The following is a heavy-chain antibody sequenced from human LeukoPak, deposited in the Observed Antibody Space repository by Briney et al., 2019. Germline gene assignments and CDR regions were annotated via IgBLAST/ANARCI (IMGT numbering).Heavy chain of an antibody. V-gene: IGHV5-51*01. CDR2: IYPGDSDT. J-gene: IGHJ5*02. CDR1: GYSFTSYW. Sequence: GESLQISCQGSGYSFTSYWIGWVRQMPGKGLEWMGIIYPGDSDTRYSPSFQGQVTISADKSISTAYLQWSSLKASDTAMYYCARLGMAARPTFDPWGQGTLVTVSS. CDR3: ARLGMAARPTFDP. D-gene: IGHD6-6*01.